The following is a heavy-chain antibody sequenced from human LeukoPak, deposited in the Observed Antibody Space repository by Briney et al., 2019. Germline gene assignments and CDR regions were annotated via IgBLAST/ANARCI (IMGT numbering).Heavy chain of an antibody. D-gene: IGHD3-16*01. V-gene: IGHV4-4*07. CDR3: AREKRARGSTNFDY. CDR2: IYTSGST. J-gene: IGHJ4*02. CDR1: GGSISSYY. Sequence: SETLSLTCTVPGGSISSYYWSWIRQPAGKGLEWIGRIYTSGSTNYNPSLKSRVTMSVDTSKNQFSLKLSSVTAADTAVYYCAREKRARGSTNFDYWGQGTLVTVSS.